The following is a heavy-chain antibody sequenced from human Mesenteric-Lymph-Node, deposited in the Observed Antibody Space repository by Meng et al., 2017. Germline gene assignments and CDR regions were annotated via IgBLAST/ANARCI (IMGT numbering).Heavy chain of an antibody. D-gene: IGHD3-10*01. CDR2: IYHSGGT. CDR3: ARASYGSGSPLGESWFDP. J-gene: IGHJ5*02. V-gene: IGHV4-4*02. Sequence: QRQLQESGPGLGKPSGTLSLTFAVSGGSISISTWWSWVRQPPGKGLEWIGEIYHSGGTNYNPSLRGRVTISLDKSKNQFSLTLRSVTAADTAVYYCARASYGSGSPLGESWFDPWGQGTLVTVSS. CDR1: GGSISISTW.